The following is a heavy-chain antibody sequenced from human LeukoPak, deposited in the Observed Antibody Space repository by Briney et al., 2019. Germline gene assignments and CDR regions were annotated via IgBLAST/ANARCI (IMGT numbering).Heavy chain of an antibody. CDR2: ISYDGSNK. CDR3: AKEKAHAHPVDY. CDR1: GFTFSSYG. J-gene: IGHJ4*02. Sequence: GGSLRLSCAASGFTFSSYGMHWVRQAPGKGLEWVAVISYDGSNKYYADSVKGRFTISRDNSKNTLYLQMNSLRAEDTAVYYCAKEKAHAHPVDYWGQGTLVTVSS. V-gene: IGHV3-30*18.